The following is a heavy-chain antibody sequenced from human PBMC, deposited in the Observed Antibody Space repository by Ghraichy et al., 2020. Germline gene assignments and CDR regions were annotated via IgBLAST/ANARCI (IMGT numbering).Heavy chain of an antibody. J-gene: IGHJ4*02. Sequence: VKVSCKVSGYTITELSMHWVRQAPGKGLEWMGGFDPEDGETIYAQKFQGRVTMTEDTSTDTAYMELSSLRSEDTAVYYCATHPESTVTTQGMGWGQGTLVTVSS. V-gene: IGHV1-24*01. CDR1: GYTITELS. D-gene: IGHD4-17*01. CDR2: FDPEDGET. CDR3: ATHPESTVTTQGMG.